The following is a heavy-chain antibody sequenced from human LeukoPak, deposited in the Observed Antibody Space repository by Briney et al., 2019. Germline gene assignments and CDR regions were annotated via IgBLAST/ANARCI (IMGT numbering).Heavy chain of an antibody. CDR1: GFTFSSYS. CDR3: ARSIAVAGTFYFDY. D-gene: IGHD6-19*01. V-gene: IGHV3-21*01. J-gene: IGHJ4*02. CDR2: ISSSSSYI. Sequence: PGGSLRLSCAASGFTFSSYSMNWVRQAPGKGLEWVPSISSSSSYIYYADSVKGRFTISRDNAKNSLYLQMNSLRAEDTAVYYCARSIAVAGTFYFDYWGQGTLVTVSS.